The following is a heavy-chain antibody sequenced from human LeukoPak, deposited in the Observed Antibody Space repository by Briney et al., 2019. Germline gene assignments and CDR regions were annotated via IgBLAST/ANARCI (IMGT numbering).Heavy chain of an antibody. D-gene: IGHD6-13*01. Sequence: PSETLSLTCTVSGGSISSSSYYWGWIRQPPGKGLEWIGSIYYSGSTYYNPSLKSRVTISVDTSKNQFSLKLSSATAADTAVYYCARAYSSSWGKYYYYYYYMDVWGKGTTVTISS. V-gene: IGHV4-39*01. CDR3: ARAYSSSWGKYYYYYYYMDV. CDR1: GGSISSSSYY. CDR2: IYYSGST. J-gene: IGHJ6*03.